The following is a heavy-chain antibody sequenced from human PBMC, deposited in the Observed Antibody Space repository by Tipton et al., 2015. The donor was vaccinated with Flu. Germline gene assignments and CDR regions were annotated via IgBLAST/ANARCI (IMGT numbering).Heavy chain of an antibody. CDR3: ARDGESGWNDFDY. D-gene: IGHD6-19*01. CDR2: IKQDGSEK. J-gene: IGHJ4*02. CDR1: GFTLSSYW. V-gene: IGHV3-7*01. Sequence: QLVQSGGGLVQPGGSLRLSCAASGFTLSSYWMTWVRQAPGKGLEWVANIKQDGSEKYYVDSVKGRFTISRDNAKSSLYLQVSSLRADDAAVYYCARDGESGWNDFDYWGQGTLVTVSS.